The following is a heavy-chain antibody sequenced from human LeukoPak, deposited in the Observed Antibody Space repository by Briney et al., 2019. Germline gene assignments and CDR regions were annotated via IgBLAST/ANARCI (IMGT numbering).Heavy chain of an antibody. CDR1: GFTFSSYA. V-gene: IGHV3-23*01. CDR3: AKGRYYYYYYGMDV. Sequence: PGGSLRLSCAASGFTFSSYAMSWVRQAPGKGLEWVSAISGSGGSTYYADSVKGRFTISRDNAKNSLYLQMNSLRAEDTALYYCAKGRYYYYYYGMDVWGQGTTVTVSS. D-gene: IGHD3-16*02. J-gene: IGHJ6*02. CDR2: ISGSGGST.